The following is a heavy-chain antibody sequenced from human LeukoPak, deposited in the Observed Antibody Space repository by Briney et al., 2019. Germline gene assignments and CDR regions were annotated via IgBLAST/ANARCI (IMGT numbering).Heavy chain of an antibody. CDR2: IYYSGST. D-gene: IGHD3-3*02. CDR1: GGSISSYY. Sequence: SETLSLTCTVSGGSISSYYWSWIRQPPGKGLEWIGYIYYSGSTNYNPSLKSRVTISVDTSKNQLSLQLNSVTPEDTAVYYCARGQHSAHDYWGQGTLVTVPS. J-gene: IGHJ4*02. V-gene: IGHV4-59*12. CDR3: ARGQHSAHDY.